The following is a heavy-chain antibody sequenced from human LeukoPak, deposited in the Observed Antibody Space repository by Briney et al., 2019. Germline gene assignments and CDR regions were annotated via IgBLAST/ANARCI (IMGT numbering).Heavy chain of an antibody. CDR1: GFAFDDFA. CDR2: IRRRAYGGAA. Sequence: GGSLRLSCTTSGFAFDDFAISWVRQPAGKGLEWVGFIRRRAYGGAAEYAASVKGRFIISRDDSKGIAYLQMNSLKTEDTAVYYCSRNGLVDFDYWGQGSRVIVSP. J-gene: IGHJ4*02. CDR3: SRNGLVDFDY. V-gene: IGHV3-49*04.